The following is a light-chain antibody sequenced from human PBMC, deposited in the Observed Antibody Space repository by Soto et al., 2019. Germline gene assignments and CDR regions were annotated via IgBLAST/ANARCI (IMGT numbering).Light chain of an antibody. Sequence: DIQMTQHPSALSASVGDRVTITCRASQNIKKYLNWYRQKPGEAPDLLIYTASSLQVGFPSRFSGSVSGTDFSLTITRLQPEDSAIYFCHQSFSAPLTFGGGTKVEIK. J-gene: IGKJ4*01. CDR1: QNIKKY. CDR2: TAS. CDR3: HQSFSAPLT. V-gene: IGKV1-39*01.